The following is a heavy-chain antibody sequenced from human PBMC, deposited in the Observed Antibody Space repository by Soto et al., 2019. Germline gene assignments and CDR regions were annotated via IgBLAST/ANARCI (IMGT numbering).Heavy chain of an antibody. Sequence: GGSLRLSCAASGFTLSSYAMSWVRQAPGKGLEWVSTIRGSGGSTYYADSVKGRFTISRDHSKNALFLQMNSLRAEDTAVYYCARQYCGGDCYLAFDISGQGTLVTVSS. D-gene: IGHD2-21*02. CDR1: GFTLSSYA. V-gene: IGHV3-23*01. J-gene: IGHJ3*02. CDR2: IRGSGGST. CDR3: ARQYCGGDCYLAFDI.